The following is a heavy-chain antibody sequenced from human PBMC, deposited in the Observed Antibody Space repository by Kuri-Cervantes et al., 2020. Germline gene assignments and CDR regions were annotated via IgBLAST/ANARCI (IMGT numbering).Heavy chain of an antibody. CDR1: IGSISSISYY. D-gene: IGHD4-17*01. Sequence: ESLKISCTVSIGSISSISYYWGWVRQPPGKGLEWIVSIHYSGTTYYNPSLKSRATISVDTSKNQFSLKLSSVTAADTAVYYCARDWSGYGDEMGYFDYWGQGTLVTVSS. J-gene: IGHJ4*02. V-gene: IGHV4-39*07. CDR2: IHYSGTT. CDR3: ARDWSGYGDEMGYFDY.